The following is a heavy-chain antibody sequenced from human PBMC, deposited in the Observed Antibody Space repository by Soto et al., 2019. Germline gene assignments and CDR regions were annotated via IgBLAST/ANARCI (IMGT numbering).Heavy chain of an antibody. CDR3: ANARIPQPWLYGMAV. V-gene: IGHV3-9*01. CDR2: ISWNSGSI. CDR1: GFTFDDYA. D-gene: IGHD2-2*01. J-gene: IGHJ6*02. Sequence: EVQLVESGGGLVQPGRSLRLSCAASGFTFDDYAMHWVRQAPGKGLEWVSGISWNSGSIGYADSVKGRFTISRDNAKNSLYVALYSLTAQDPGFYYCANARIPQPWLYGMAVWGPGTTVTVSS.